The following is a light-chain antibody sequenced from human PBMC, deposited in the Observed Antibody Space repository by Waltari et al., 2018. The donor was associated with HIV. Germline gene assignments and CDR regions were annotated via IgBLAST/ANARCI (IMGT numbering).Light chain of an antibody. CDR3: QQYGSSPRT. J-gene: IGKJ1*01. V-gene: IGKV3-20*01. Sequence: EIVLTQSPGTLSLSPGERATLSCRASQSVSSNYLAWYQHKPGQAPRLLIDGASSRATGIPDRFSGSGSGTDFTLTISRLEPEDFAVYYCQQYGSSPRTFGLGTKVEIK. CDR1: QSVSSNY. CDR2: GAS.